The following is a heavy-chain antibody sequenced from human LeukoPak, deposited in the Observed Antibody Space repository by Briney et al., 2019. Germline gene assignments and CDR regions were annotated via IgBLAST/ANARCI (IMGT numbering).Heavy chain of an antibody. Sequence: ASVKVSCKVSGYTLTELSMHWVRQAPGKGLEWMGGFDPEDGETIYAQKFQGRVTITADKSTSTAYMELSSLRSEDTAVYYCAREGHYYDSSGYSDAFDIWGQGTMVTVSS. D-gene: IGHD3-22*01. CDR1: GYTLTELS. CDR3: AREGHYYDSSGYSDAFDI. J-gene: IGHJ3*02. CDR2: FDPEDGET. V-gene: IGHV1-24*01.